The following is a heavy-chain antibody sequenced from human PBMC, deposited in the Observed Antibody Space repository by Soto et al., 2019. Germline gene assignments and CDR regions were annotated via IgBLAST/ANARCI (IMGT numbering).Heavy chain of an antibody. CDR2: IYLSGNT. Sequence: SETLSLTCTVSGGSISSHYWSWIRQPAGKGLEWIGRIYLSGNTKINPSLKNRVTMSVDASKNQFSLNLKSVTAADTAVYYCAKELKPYNSGWYFTLSGGQGTLVTVSS. D-gene: IGHD6-19*01. V-gene: IGHV4-4*07. J-gene: IGHJ4*02. CDR3: AKELKPYNSGWYFTLS. CDR1: GGSISSHY.